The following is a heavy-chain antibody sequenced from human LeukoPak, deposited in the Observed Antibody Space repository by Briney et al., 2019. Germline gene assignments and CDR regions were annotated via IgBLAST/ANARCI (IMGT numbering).Heavy chain of an antibody. CDR1: EFTFSSYA. V-gene: IGHV3-23*01. D-gene: IGHD3-22*01. CDR2: IRGSGGST. Sequence: GGSLRLSCAASEFTFSSYAMSWVRQAPGKGLEWVSGIRGSGGSTYYADSVKGRFTISRDNSKNMLYLQMNSLRAEDTAVYYCAKSRASSSGYYLINSFDYWGQGTLVTVSP. CDR3: AKSRASSSGYYLINSFDY. J-gene: IGHJ4*02.